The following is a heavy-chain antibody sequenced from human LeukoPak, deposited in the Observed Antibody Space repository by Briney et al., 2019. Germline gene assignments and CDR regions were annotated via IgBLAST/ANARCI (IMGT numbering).Heavy chain of an antibody. CDR3: ANGKSEYSIGWPRGTL. J-gene: IGHJ4*02. CDR2: ISYDGSNK. D-gene: IGHD3-22*01. CDR1: GFTFSSYA. Sequence: PGGSLRLSCAASGFTFSSYAMHWVRQAPGKGLEWVAVISYDGSNKYYADSVKGRFTISRDNSKNTLYLQMNSLRDEDTAVYYCANGKSEYSIGWPRGTLWGQGTLVTVSS. V-gene: IGHV3-30-3*01.